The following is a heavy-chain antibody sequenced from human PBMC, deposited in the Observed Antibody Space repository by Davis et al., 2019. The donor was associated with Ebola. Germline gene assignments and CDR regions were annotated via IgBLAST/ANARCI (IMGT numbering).Heavy chain of an antibody. J-gene: IGHJ3*02. V-gene: IGHV3-9*03. D-gene: IGHD3-10*01. CDR3: AKAKSYYGADDAFDI. CDR1: GFTFDDYA. Sequence: SLKISCAASGFTFDDYAMHWVRQAPGKGLEWVSGISWNSGSIGYADSVKGRFTISRDNAKNSLYLQMNSLRTEDMALYYCAKAKSYYGADDAFDIWGQGTMVTVSS. CDR2: ISWNSGSI.